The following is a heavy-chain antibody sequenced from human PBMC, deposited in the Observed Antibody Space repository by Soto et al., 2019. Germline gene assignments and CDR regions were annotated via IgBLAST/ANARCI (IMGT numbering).Heavy chain of an antibody. J-gene: IGHJ4*02. D-gene: IGHD6-13*01. V-gene: IGHV4-30-4*01. CDR3: ARTRAAAAGSSGY. Sequence: LTCTVSGGSISSGDYYWSWIRQPPGKGLEWIGYIYYSGSTFYNPSLKNRVTMTTDTSTSTAYMELRSLRSDDTAVYYCARTRAAAAGSSGYWGQGTLVTVSS. CDR1: GGSISSGDYY. CDR2: IYYSGST.